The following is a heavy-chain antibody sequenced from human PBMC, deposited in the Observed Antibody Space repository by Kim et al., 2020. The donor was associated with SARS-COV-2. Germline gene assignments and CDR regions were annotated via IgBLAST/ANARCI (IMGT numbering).Heavy chain of an antibody. CDR1: GFTFSSYS. D-gene: IGHD6-13*01. CDR2: ISSSSSYI. CDR3: ARDLSLRYSSWGLEGYYYYGMDV. Sequence: GGSLRLSCAASGFTFSSYSMNWVRQAPGKGLEWVSSISSSSSYIYYADSVKGRFTISRDNAKNSLYLQMNSLRAEDTAVYYCARDLSLRYSSWGLEGYYYYGMDVWGQGTTVTVSS. J-gene: IGHJ6*02. V-gene: IGHV3-21*01.